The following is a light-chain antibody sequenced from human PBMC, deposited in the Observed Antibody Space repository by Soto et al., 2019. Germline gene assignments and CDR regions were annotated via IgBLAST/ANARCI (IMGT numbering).Light chain of an antibody. Sequence: QSALTQPPSASGSPGQSVTISCTGTSSEVGGYNYVTWYQQHPGKAPKLMIYEVSKRPSGVPDRFSGSKSGNTASLTVSWLQAEDEAAHYCSSLAGSLYVFGTATKVTVL. CDR1: SSEVGGYNY. CDR2: EVS. V-gene: IGLV2-8*01. J-gene: IGLJ1*01. CDR3: SSLAGSLYV.